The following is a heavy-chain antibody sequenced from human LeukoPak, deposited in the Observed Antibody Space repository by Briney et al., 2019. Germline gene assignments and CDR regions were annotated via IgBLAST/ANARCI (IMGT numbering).Heavy chain of an antibody. Sequence: AASVKVSCKVSGYTLTELSMHWVRQAPGKGLEWMGGFDPEDGETIYAQKFQGRVTMTEDTSTDTAYMELSSLRSEDTAVYYCATDRDFWSGGGFDYWGQGTLVTVSS. V-gene: IGHV1-24*01. J-gene: IGHJ4*02. CDR1: GYTLTELS. CDR2: FDPEDGET. D-gene: IGHD3-3*01. CDR3: ATDRDFWSGGGFDY.